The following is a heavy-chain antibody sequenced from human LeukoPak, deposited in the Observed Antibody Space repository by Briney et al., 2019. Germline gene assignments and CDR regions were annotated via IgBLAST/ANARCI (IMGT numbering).Heavy chain of an antibody. V-gene: IGHV3-48*03. Sequence: PGRSLRLSCAASGFTFSSYEMNWVSQAPGKGLEWVSYISTTGSSIYYADSVKGRFTISRDNVKNLLYLQMNSLRAEDTAVYYCARVQRGIAVALDYWGQGTLATVSS. J-gene: IGHJ4*02. CDR1: GFTFSSYE. D-gene: IGHD6-19*01. CDR2: ISTTGSSI. CDR3: ARVQRGIAVALDY.